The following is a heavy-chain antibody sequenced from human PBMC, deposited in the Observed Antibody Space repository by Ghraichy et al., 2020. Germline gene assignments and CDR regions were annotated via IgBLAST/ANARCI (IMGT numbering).Heavy chain of an antibody. J-gene: IGHJ6*02. V-gene: IGHV4-4*02. CDR1: GGSISSSNW. Sequence: ESLNISCAVSGGSISSSNWWSWVRQPPGKGLEWIGEIYHSGSTNYNPSLKSRVTISVDKSKNQFSLKLSSVTAADTAVYYCAREGEADYGDYVDGMDVWGQGTTVTVSS. D-gene: IGHD4-17*01. CDR3: AREGEADYGDYVDGMDV. CDR2: IYHSGST.